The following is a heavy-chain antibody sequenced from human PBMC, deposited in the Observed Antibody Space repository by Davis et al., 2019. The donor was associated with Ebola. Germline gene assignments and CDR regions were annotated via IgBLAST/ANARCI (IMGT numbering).Heavy chain of an antibody. J-gene: IGHJ4*02. CDR3: ARLRESGGSRYSSLCYFDY. V-gene: IGHV1-2*02. D-gene: IGHD2-15*01. CDR2: INPNSGGT. Sequence: AASVKVSCKASGYTFTDYYMHWVRQAPGQGLEWMGWINPNSGGTNYAQKFQGRVTMTRDTSTSTVYMELSSLRSEDTAVYYCARLRESGGSRYSSLCYFDYWGQGTLVTVSS. CDR1: GYTFTDYY.